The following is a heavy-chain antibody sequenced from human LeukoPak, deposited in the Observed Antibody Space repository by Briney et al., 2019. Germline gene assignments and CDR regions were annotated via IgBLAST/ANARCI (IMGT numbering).Heavy chain of an antibody. Sequence: ASVKVSCKASGGTFSSYAISWVRQAPGQGLEWMGGIIPIFGTANYAQKFQGRVTITADESTSTAYMELSSLRSEDTAVYYCARDGPRGYSYGYKFRYNWFDPWGQGTLVTVSS. CDR3: ARDGPRGYSYGYKFRYNWFDP. D-gene: IGHD5-18*01. CDR1: GGTFSSYA. J-gene: IGHJ5*02. V-gene: IGHV1-69*13. CDR2: IIPIFGTA.